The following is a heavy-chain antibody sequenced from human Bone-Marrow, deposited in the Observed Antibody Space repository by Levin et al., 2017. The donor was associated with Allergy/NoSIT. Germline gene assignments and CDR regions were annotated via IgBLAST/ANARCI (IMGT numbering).Heavy chain of an antibody. J-gene: IGHJ6*03. Sequence: PEASVKVSCKASGYTFTGYYMHWVRQAPGQGLEWMGRINPNSGGTNYAQKFQGRVTMTRDTSISTAYMELSRLRSDDTAVYYCARGEIAAAGTRERRNYYYYYYMDVWGKGTTVTVSS. V-gene: IGHV1-2*06. D-gene: IGHD6-13*01. CDR2: INPNSGGT. CDR3: ARGEIAAAGTRERRNYYYYYYMDV. CDR1: GYTFTGYY.